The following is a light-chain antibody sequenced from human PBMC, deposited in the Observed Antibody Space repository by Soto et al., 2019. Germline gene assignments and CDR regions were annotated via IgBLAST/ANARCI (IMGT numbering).Light chain of an antibody. CDR2: KAF. Sequence: DIQMTQSPSTLSASVGDRVTITCRASQSISSWLAWYQQKPGKAPKLLIYKAFSLESGVPSRFRGSGSETEFTLTISSLQPDDFATYYCQQYNSNLLTFGGGTKVEIK. V-gene: IGKV1-5*03. J-gene: IGKJ4*01. CDR3: QQYNSNLLT. CDR1: QSISSW.